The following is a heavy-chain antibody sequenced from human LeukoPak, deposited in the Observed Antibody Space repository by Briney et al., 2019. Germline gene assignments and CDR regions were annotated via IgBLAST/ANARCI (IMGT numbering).Heavy chain of an antibody. V-gene: IGHV4-4*02. J-gene: IGHJ4*02. CDR3: ARTPGYSSSWYYFDY. CDR1: GGSISSSNW. Sequence: PSETLSLTCAVSGGSISSSNWWSWVRQPPGQGLEWIGEIYHSGSTNYNPSLKSRVTISVDKSKNQFSLKLSSVTAADTAVYYCARTPGYSSSWYYFDYWGQGTLVTVSS. D-gene: IGHD6-13*01. CDR2: IYHSGST.